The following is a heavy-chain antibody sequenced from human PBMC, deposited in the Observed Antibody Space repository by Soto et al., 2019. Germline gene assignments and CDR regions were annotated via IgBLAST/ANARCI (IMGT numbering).Heavy chain of an antibody. V-gene: IGHV1-46*01. CDR3: ARGASIKNRREFDFDP. D-gene: IGHD3-10*01. Sequence: GASVKVSCKASGYTFTSYYMHWVRQAPGQGLEWMGIINPSGGSTSYAQKFQGRVTMTRDTSTSTVYMELSSLRSEDTAVYYCARGASIKNRREFDFDPWGQGSLVNLSS. CDR2: INPSGGST. J-gene: IGHJ5*02. CDR1: GYTFTSYY.